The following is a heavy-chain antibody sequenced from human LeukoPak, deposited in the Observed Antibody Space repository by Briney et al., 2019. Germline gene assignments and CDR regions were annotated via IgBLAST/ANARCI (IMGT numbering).Heavy chain of an antibody. CDR1: GFTFSSYA. D-gene: IGHD1-26*01. CDR2: ISGSGGST. CDR3: AKFSRYSGSYY. V-gene: IGHV3-23*01. Sequence: PGGSLRLSCAASGFTFSSYAMNWVRQAPGKGLEWVSAISGSGGSTYYADSVKGRFTISRDNSKNTLSLQMNSLRAEDTAVYYCAKFSRYSGSYYWGQGTLVTVSS. J-gene: IGHJ4*02.